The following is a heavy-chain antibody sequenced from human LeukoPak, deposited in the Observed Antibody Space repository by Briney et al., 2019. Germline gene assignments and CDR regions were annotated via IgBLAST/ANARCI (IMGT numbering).Heavy chain of an antibody. CDR2: ICSGGNTI. CDR3: ARGCSTTSCYYWYFDL. D-gene: IGHD2-2*01. CDR1: GFTFSSFE. Sequence: RGSLRLSCAASGFTFSSFEMNWVRQAPGKGLEWVSYICSGGNTIFYADSVKGRFTISRDNAKNSLYLQMNSLRAEDTALYYCARGCSTTSCYYWYFDLWGRGTLVTVSS. V-gene: IGHV3-48*03. J-gene: IGHJ2*01.